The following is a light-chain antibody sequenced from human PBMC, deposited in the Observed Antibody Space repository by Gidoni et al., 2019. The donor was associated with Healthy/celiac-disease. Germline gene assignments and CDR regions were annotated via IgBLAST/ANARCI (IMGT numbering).Light chain of an antibody. V-gene: IGKV4-1*01. CDR3: QQYYSTPFT. CDR1: QSVLYSSKNKNY. J-gene: IGKJ3*01. CDR2: WAS. Sequence: DNGMTKSPDSLAVALGERATINCKSSQSVLYSSKNKNYLALYQQKPVQPPKLLIYWASTRESGVPDRFSGSGSGTDFTLTISSLQAEAVAVYYCQQYYSTPFTFGPGTKVDIK.